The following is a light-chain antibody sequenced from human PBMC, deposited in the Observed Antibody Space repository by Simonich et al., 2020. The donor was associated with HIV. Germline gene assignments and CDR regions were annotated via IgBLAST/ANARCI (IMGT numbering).Light chain of an antibody. J-gene: IGKJ5*01. V-gene: IGKV3-11*01. CDR1: QNISSY. Sequence: EIVLTQSPATLSLSPGERATPSCRASQNISSYLAWYPQNPGQAPRLLIYDASNRATDIPARFRGSGSGTDFTLTISSLEPEDFAVYYCQQRSSWLITFGQGTRLGIK. CDR3: QQRSSWLIT. CDR2: DAS.